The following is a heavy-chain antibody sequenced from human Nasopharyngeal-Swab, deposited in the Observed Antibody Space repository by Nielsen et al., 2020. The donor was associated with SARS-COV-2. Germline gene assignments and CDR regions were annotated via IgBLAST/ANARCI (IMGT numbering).Heavy chain of an antibody. CDR2: ITSSSTYI. J-gene: IGHJ6*02. CDR3: ARVHRYYDFWSGYYTGSRGMDV. Sequence: WIRQPPGKGLEWVSSITSSSTYIYYAGSMRGRFTISRDNAKKTLYLQMDSLRAEDTAVYYCARVHRYYDFWSGYYTGSRGMDVWGQGTTVTVSS. D-gene: IGHD3-3*01. V-gene: IGHV3-21*01.